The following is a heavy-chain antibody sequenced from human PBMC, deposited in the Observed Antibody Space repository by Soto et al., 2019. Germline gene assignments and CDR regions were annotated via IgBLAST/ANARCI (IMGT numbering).Heavy chain of an antibody. CDR1: GYTFTSYY. V-gene: IGHV1-46*01. Sequence: ASVKVSCKASGYTFTSYYMHWVRQAPGQGLEWMGIINPSGGSTSYAQKFQGRVTMTRDTSTSTVYMGLSSLRSEDTAVDYCARDLAGQWLISYYGMDVWGQGTTVTVSS. D-gene: IGHD6-19*01. CDR2: INPSGGST. J-gene: IGHJ6*02. CDR3: ARDLAGQWLISYYGMDV.